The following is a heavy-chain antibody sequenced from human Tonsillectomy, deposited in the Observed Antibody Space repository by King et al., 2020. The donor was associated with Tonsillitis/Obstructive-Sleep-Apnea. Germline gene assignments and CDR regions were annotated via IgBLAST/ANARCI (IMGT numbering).Heavy chain of an antibody. D-gene: IGHD6-13*01. Sequence: VQLVESGGGVVQPGRPLRLSCAASGFTFSSYAMHWVRQAPGKGLEWVAVISYDGSNKYYADSVKGRFTISRDNSKNTLYLQMNSLRVEDTAVYYCARDSGFHSSTWYSIDYWGQGTLVTVSS. V-gene: IGHV3-30*04. CDR1: GFTFSSYA. CDR2: ISYDGSNK. J-gene: IGHJ4*02. CDR3: ARDSGFHSSTWYSIDY.